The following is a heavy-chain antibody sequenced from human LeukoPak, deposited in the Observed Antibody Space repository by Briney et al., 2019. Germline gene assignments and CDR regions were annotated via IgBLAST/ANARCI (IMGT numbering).Heavy chain of an antibody. CDR2: IYPGDSDT. V-gene: IGHV5-51*01. Sequence: GESLKISCKGSGYSFTSYWIGWVRQMPGKGLEWMGIIYPGDSDTRYSPSFQGQVTISADKSISTAYLQWSSLKASDTAMYYCARRGPLRFLEWFPGAFDIWGQGTMVTVSS. CDR1: GYSFTSYW. D-gene: IGHD3-3*01. CDR3: ARRGPLRFLEWFPGAFDI. J-gene: IGHJ3*02.